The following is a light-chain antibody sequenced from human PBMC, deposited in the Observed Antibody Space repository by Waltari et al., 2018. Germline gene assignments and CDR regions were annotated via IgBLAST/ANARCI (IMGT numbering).Light chain of an antibody. CDR2: AAS. CDR3: QQSYGTPPYT. CDR1: QTIATF. J-gene: IGKJ2*01. V-gene: IGKV1-39*01. Sequence: EIQLTQFPSSLSASVGDRVTITCRASQTIATFLNWYKQKPGRAPKLLIYAASNLQSGVPSRFSGSGSVTEYTLTINSLQPEDFATYFCQQSYGTPPYTFGQGTRLEIK.